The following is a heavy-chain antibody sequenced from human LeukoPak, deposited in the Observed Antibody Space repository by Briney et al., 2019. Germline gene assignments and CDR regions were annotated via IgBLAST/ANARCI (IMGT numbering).Heavy chain of an antibody. CDR3: ARDPPNIVVVPAADAFDI. CDR1: GLTFNTAW. V-gene: IGHV4-4*02. CDR2: IYHSGST. J-gene: IGHJ3*02. Sequence: PGGSLRLSCAVSGLTFNTAWMSWVRQAPGKGLEWIGYIYHSGSTYYNPSLKSRVTISVDRSKNQFSLKLSSVTAADTAVYYCARDPPNIVVVPAADAFDIWGQGTMVTVSS. D-gene: IGHD2-2*01.